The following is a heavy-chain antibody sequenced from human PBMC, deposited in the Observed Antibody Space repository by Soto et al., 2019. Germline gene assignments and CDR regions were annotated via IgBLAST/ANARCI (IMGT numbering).Heavy chain of an antibody. J-gene: IGHJ4*02. CDR2: VSGNGQGI. CDR1: GFTFSSYA. V-gene: IGHV3-23*01. D-gene: IGHD3-10*01. Sequence: EVQLLESGGGLVQPGGSLRLSYAASGFTFSSYAMSWVRQAPGKGLEWVSAVSGNGQGIYYADSVRGRFTISRDNSKNTVFLHMDSLRAEDTAVYYCAKDRDYPRDYFHYWGQGTLVTVSS. CDR3: AKDRDYPRDYFHY.